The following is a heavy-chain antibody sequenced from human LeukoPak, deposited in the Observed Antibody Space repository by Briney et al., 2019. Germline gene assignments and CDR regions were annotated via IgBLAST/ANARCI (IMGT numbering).Heavy chain of an antibody. Sequence: GGSLILCCAAYGFTFSSSGMGWVRQAPGKGLECVSPITGSGGRSSYIHAVKGQFNISRDNSKNTLYLQMNSLRPEDTAVYYCARGRNTGRQFYFDYWGRGTVVTVAS. V-gene: IGHV3-23*01. CDR3: ARGRNTGRQFYFDY. CDR2: ITGSGGRS. J-gene: IGHJ4*02. D-gene: IGHD5-18*01. CDR1: GFTFSSSG.